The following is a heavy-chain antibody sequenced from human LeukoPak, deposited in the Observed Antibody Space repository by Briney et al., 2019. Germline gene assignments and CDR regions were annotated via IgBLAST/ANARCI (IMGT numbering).Heavy chain of an antibody. CDR1: GGSISTYY. J-gene: IGHJ4*02. Sequence: SETLSLTCIVSGGSISTYYWNWIRQPAGKGLEWIGRIHTSGSTNYNPSLKSRVTVSVDTSKNQFSLKLSSVTAADTAVYYCARDPFGLSLDYWGQGTLVTVSS. CDR2: IHTSGST. V-gene: IGHV4-4*07. CDR3: ARDPFGLSLDY. D-gene: IGHD2/OR15-2a*01.